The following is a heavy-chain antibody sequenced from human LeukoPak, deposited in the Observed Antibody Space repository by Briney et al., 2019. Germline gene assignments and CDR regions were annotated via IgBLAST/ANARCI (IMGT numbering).Heavy chain of an antibody. Sequence: GGSLRLSCAASGFTFSRYSMNWVRQAPGKGLEWVSSITTSSSYIYYADSVKGRFTISRDNAKNSLFLQMNSLRAEDTAVYFCARGWYTDAFDIWGQGTMVTVSS. CDR3: ARGWYTDAFDI. J-gene: IGHJ3*02. V-gene: IGHV3-21*01. CDR1: GFTFSRYS. D-gene: IGHD1-1*01. CDR2: ITTSSSYI.